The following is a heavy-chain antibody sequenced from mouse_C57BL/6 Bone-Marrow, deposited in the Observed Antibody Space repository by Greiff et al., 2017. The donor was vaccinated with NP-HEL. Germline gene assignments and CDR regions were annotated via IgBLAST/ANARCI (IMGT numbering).Heavy chain of an antibody. J-gene: IGHJ2*01. CDR2: ISGGGGNT. Sequence: EVKLQESGGGLVKPGGSLKLSCAASGFTFSSYTMSWVRQTPEKRLEWVATISGGGGNTYYPDSVKGRFTISRDNAKNTLYLQMSSLRSEDTALYYCARKRNWAYYFDYWGQGTTLTVSS. CDR3: ARKRNWAYYFDY. D-gene: IGHD4-1*01. V-gene: IGHV5-9*01. CDR1: GFTFSSYT.